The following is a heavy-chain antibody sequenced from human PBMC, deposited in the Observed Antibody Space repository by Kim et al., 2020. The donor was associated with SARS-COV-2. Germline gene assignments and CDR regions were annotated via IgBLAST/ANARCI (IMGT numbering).Heavy chain of an antibody. CDR3: AKTLYRSTLYGLDN. CDR1: GFTFSSYA. D-gene: IGHD6-13*01. CDR2: ISDSGGST. Sequence: GGSLRLSCAASGFTFSSYAMNWVRQAPGKGLEWVSVISDSGGSTYYADSVKGRVSISRDNSKNTLFLQLNSLRAEDTAVYYCAKTLYRSTLYGLDNWGQG. J-gene: IGHJ4*02. V-gene: IGHV3-23*01.